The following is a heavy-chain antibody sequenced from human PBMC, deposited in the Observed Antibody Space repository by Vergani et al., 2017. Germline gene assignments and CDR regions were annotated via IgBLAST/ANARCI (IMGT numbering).Heavy chain of an antibody. V-gene: IGHV3-23*01. CDR3: AREQDVLLWFGELKNYYYGMDV. D-gene: IGHD3-10*01. CDR2: ISGSGGST. CDR1: GFTFSSYA. J-gene: IGHJ6*02. Sequence: EVQLLESGGGLVQPGGSLRLSCAASGFTFSSYAMSWVRQAPGKGLEWVSAISGSGGSTYYADSVKGRFTISRDNAKNSLYLQMNSLRAEDTAVYYCAREQDVLLWFGELKNYYYGMDVGGQGTTVTVSS.